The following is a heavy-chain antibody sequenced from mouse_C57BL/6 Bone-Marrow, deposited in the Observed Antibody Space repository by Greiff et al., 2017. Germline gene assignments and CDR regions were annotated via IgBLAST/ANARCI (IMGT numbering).Heavy chain of an antibody. V-gene: IGHV5-2*01. D-gene: IGHD3-2*02. J-gene: IGHJ2*01. Sequence: EVKLMESGGGLVQPGESLKLSCESNEYEFPSHDMSWVRKTPEKRLELVAAINSDGGSTYYPDTMERRFIISRDNTKKTLYLQMSSLRSEDTALYYCARRETAQATYYFDYWGQGTTLTVSS. CDR2: INSDGGST. CDR3: ARRETAQATYYFDY. CDR1: EYEFPSHD.